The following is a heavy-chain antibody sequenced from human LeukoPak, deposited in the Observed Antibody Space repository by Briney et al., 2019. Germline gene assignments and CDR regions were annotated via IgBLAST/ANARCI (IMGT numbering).Heavy chain of an antibody. Sequence: SVKVSCKASGGTFSSYAISWVRQAPGQGLEWMGRIIPILGIANYAQRFQGRVTITADKSTSTAYMELSSLRSEDTAVYYCARDLAYSYGYFDYWGQGTLVTVSS. J-gene: IGHJ4*02. CDR2: IIPILGIA. CDR1: GGTFSSYA. V-gene: IGHV1-69*04. D-gene: IGHD5-18*01. CDR3: ARDLAYSYGYFDY.